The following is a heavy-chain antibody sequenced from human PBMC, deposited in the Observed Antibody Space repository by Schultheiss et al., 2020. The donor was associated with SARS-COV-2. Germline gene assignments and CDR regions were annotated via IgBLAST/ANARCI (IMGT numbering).Heavy chain of an antibody. J-gene: IGHJ3*02. CDR2: INHSGST. CDR3: ARGRADSSGYYAFDI. Sequence: GSLRLSCAVYGGSFSGYYWSWIRQPPGKGLEWIGEINHSGSTNYNPSLKSRVTISVDTSKNQFSLKLSSVTAADTAVYYCARGRADSSGYYAFDIWGQGTMVTVSS. D-gene: IGHD3-22*01. V-gene: IGHV4-34*01. CDR1: GGSFSGYY.